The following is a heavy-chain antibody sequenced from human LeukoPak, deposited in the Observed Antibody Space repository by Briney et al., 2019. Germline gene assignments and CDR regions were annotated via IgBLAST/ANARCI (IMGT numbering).Heavy chain of an antibody. CDR3: AKEGDYDFWSGYYQYYFDY. J-gene: IGHJ4*02. Sequence: PGGSLRLSCAASGFTFSSYAMSWVRQAPGKGLEWVSAISGSGGSTYYADSVKGRFTISRDNSKNTLYLQMNSLRAEDTAVYYCAKEGDYDFWSGYYQYYFDYWGQGTLVTVSS. CDR1: GFTFSSYA. CDR2: ISGSGGST. D-gene: IGHD3-3*01. V-gene: IGHV3-23*01.